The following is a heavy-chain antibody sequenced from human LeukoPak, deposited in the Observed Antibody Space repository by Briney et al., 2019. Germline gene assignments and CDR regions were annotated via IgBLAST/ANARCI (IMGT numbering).Heavy chain of an antibody. CDR1: GYSFTSYW. J-gene: IGHJ4*02. CDR3: ARRLIFTDGSFDY. V-gene: IGHV5-51*01. D-gene: IGHD3/OR15-3a*01. CDR2: IYPDGSDT. Sequence: GESLRISCKGSGYSFTSYWIAWVRQMPGNGLKWMGIIYPDGSDTRYSPSFQGQVSISADKSINTAYLQWSSLKAADTAMYYCARRLIFTDGSFDYWGQGTLVTVSS.